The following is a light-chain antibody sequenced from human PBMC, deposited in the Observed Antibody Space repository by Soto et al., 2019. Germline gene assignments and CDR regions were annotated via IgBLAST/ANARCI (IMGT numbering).Light chain of an antibody. CDR3: QQSYSTPT. CDR2: SAS. V-gene: IGKV1-39*01. Sequence: DIQMTQSPSSLSASVGDRVTITCRASQSISSYLNWYQQKPGKAPKLLISSASSLQSGVPSRFSGSGSGTDYNLTISSLQPEDFATYYCQQSYSTPTFGGGTKVEIK. CDR1: QSISSY. J-gene: IGKJ4*01.